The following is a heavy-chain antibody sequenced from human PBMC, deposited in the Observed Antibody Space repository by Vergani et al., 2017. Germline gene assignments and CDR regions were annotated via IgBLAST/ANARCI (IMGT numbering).Heavy chain of an antibody. Sequence: QVQLVESGGGVVQPGRSLRLSCVASGFTFSSYGMHWVRQAPGKGLEWVAVIWYDGSNKYYADSVKGRFTISRDNSKNTLYLQMNSLRAEDTAVYYCARDGGTWIQLWLLGYWGQGTLVTVSS. D-gene: IGHD5-18*01. V-gene: IGHV3-33*01. CDR2: IWYDGSNK. J-gene: IGHJ4*02. CDR1: GFTFSSYG. CDR3: ARDGGTWIQLWLLGY.